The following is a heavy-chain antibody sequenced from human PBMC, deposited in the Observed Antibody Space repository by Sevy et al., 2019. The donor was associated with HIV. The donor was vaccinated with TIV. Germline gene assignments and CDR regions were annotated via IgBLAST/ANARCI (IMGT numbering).Heavy chain of an antibody. CDR1: GFTFSSYA. V-gene: IGHV3-23*01. CDR2: ISASGASK. Sequence: AGSLRLSCAASGFTFSSYAMTWVRQAPGKGLQWVSGISASGASKYYADSVKGRFTISIDISKNTLYLQINSLRAEDTAVYYCAKFSCSDGTCFSIDSWGQGTLVTVSS. D-gene: IGHD2-15*01. J-gene: IGHJ4*02. CDR3: AKFSCSDGTCFSIDS.